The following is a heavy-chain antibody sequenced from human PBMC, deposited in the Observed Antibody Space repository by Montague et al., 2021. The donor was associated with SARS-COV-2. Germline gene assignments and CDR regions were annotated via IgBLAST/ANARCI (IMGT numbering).Heavy chain of an antibody. CDR1: GFSFSSYH. D-gene: IGHD5-12*01. Sequence: SLRLSCAASGFSFSSYHMNWVRQAPGKGLEWVSSISPSGDYIYSADSLKGRFIISRDNAKNSLYLQMSSLRAVDTAIYYCARASWIVATVPDYWGQGTLVTVSS. J-gene: IGHJ4*02. V-gene: IGHV3-21*01. CDR3: ARASWIVATVPDY. CDR2: ISPSGDYI.